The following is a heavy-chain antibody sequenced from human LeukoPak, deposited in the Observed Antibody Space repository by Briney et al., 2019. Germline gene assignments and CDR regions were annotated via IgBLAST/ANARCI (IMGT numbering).Heavy chain of an antibody. CDR2: ISGSSSYI. V-gene: IGHV3-21*01. D-gene: IGHD1-26*01. Sequence: PGGSLRLSCAASGFTFSSYSMNWVRQAPGKGLEWVSSISGSSSYIYYADSVKGRFTISRDNAKNSLYLQMNSLRAEDTAVYYCARDGQWETALDYWGQGTLVTVSS. CDR3: ARDGQWETALDY. CDR1: GFTFSSYS. J-gene: IGHJ4*02.